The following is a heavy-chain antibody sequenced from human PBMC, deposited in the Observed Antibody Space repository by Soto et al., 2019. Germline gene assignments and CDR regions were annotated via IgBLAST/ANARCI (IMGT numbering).Heavy chain of an antibody. V-gene: IGHV4-31*03. CDR3: GRFPDSFGLDV. Sequence: TLSLTCNVSGGYITGAYYWNCIRQHPGKGLQWIGSIHYRGSTYYKPSFKCRITISRDRSNNPFSLNLSSVTAADTAVYYCGRFPDSFGLDVWGQGTTVTVSS. CDR2: IHYRGST. J-gene: IGHJ6*02. D-gene: IGHD2-15*01. CDR1: GGYITGAYY.